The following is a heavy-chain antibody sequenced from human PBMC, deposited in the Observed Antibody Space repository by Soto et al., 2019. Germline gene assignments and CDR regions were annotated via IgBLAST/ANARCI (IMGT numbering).Heavy chain of an antibody. J-gene: IGHJ4*02. CDR2: IYHSGST. V-gene: IGHV4-4*02. D-gene: IGHD3-22*01. CDR3: ARETYYYDSSGYGVDY. Sequence: SETLSLTCAVSGGSISSSNWWSWVRQPPGKGLEWIGEIYHSGSTNYNPSLKSQVTISVDKSKNQFSRKLSSVTAADTAVYYCARETYYYDSSGYGVDYWGQGTLVTVSS. CDR1: GGSISSSNW.